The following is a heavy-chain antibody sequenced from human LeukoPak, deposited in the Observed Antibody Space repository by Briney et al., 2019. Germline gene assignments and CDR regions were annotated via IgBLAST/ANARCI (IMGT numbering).Heavy chain of an antibody. CDR2: IKQDGSEK. V-gene: IGHV3-7*01. Sequence: GGSLRLSCAASGFTFSSYWMSWVRQAPGKGLEWVANIKQDGSEKYYVDSVKGRFTISRDNAKNSLYLQMNSPRAEDTAVYYCAREPGVVPAANAFDIWGQGTMVTVSS. J-gene: IGHJ3*02. D-gene: IGHD2-2*01. CDR3: AREPGVVPAANAFDI. CDR1: GFTFSSYW.